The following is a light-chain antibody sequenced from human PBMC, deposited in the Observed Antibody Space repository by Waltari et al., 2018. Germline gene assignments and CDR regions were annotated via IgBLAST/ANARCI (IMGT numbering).Light chain of an antibody. CDR2: RDI. CDR3: QSYDSRLSHVV. V-gene: IGLV1-40*01. CDR1: SSNIGAGYN. Sequence: QSVLTQLPSVSGAPGQRVTISCIGSSSNIGAGYNVHWYQQLPGTAPKVLIYRDINRPSGVPDRFSGSKSGTSASLAITGLQADDEADYYCQSYDSRLSHVVFGGGTKLTIL. J-gene: IGLJ2*01.